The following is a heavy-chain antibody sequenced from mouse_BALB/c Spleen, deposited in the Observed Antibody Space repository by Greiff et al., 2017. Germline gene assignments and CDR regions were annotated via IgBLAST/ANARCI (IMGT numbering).Heavy chain of an antibody. CDR2: ISSGSSTI. CDR3: ARIYDGYLDY. J-gene: IGHJ2*01. V-gene: IGHV5-17*02. D-gene: IGHD2-3*01. CDR1: GFTFSSFG. Sequence: EVQVVESGGGLVQPGGSRKLSCAASGFTFSSFGMHWVRQAPEKGLEWVAYISSGSSTIYYADTVKGRFTISRDNPKNTLFLQMTSLRSEDTAMYYCARIYDGYLDYWGQGTTLTVSS.